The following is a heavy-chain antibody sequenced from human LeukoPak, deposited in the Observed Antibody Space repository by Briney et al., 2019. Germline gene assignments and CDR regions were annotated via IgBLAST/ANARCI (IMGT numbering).Heavy chain of an antibody. J-gene: IGHJ4*02. CDR3: ARFRDGYNSFFDY. V-gene: IGHV2-70*11. CDR1: GFSLSTNGMC. D-gene: IGHD5-24*01. Sequence: SGPALLKPTQTLTLTCTFSGFSLSTNGMCVSWIRQPPGKALEWLARNDWDDDKYYSTSLKTRLTISKDTSKNQVVLAMTNMDPVDTATYYCARFRDGYNSFFDYWGQGTLVTVSS. CDR2: NDWDDDK.